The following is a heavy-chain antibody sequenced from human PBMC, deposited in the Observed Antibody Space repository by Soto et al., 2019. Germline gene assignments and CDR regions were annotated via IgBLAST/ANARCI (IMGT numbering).Heavy chain of an antibody. Sequence: EVQLVETGGGLVKPGGSLRVSCAASGFTFNSYSMAWVRQAPGKGLEWVSSITSDTTFTLYADSVKGRFTMSRDNAKNSLYLQMSSLRVEDTAVYYCVRNSSRLDYWGQGAPVTVS. J-gene: IGHJ4*02. D-gene: IGHD2-2*01. V-gene: IGHV3-21*01. CDR1: GFTFNSYS. CDR3: VRNSSRLDY. CDR2: ITSDTTFT.